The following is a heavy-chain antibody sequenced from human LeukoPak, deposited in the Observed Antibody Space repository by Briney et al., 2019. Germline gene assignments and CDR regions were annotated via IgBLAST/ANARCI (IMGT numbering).Heavy chain of an antibody. CDR1: GASITIGAESYH. V-gene: IGHV4-39*07. Sequence: SETLSLTCTVSGASITIGAESYHWGWIRQPPGKGLEWIGTIYYTGISYYNPSLKSRVTISVDTSKNQFSLKLSSVTAADTAVYYCEGNTYYDILTGVYYMDVWGKGTTVTVSS. CDR2: IYYTGIS. J-gene: IGHJ6*03. D-gene: IGHD3-9*01. CDR3: EGNTYYDILTGVYYMDV.